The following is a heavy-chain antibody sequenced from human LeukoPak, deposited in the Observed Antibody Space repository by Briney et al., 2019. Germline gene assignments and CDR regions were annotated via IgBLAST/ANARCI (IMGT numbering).Heavy chain of an antibody. CDR2: ISYDGSNK. CDR1: GFTFSSYA. J-gene: IGHJ5*02. CDR3: ARSGWRLGELSLSSSHWFDP. V-gene: IGHV3-30-3*01. Sequence: GGSLRLSCAASGFTFSSYAMHWVRQAPGKGLEWVAVISYDGSNKYYADSVKGRFTISRDNSKNTLYLQMNSLRAEDTAVYYCARSGWRLGELSLSSSHWFDPWGQGTLVTVSS. D-gene: IGHD3-16*02.